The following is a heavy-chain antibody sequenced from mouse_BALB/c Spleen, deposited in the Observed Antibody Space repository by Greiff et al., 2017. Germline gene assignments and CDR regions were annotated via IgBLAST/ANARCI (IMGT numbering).Heavy chain of an antibody. CDR3: TRGGNYLYFDV. CDR2: IYPGSGST. V-gene: IGHV1S22*01. Sequence: LQQPGSELVRPGASVKLSCKASGYTFTSYWMHWVKQRPGQGLEWIGNIYPGSGSTNYDEKFKSKATLTVDTSSSTAYMQLSSLTSEDSAVYYCTRGGNYLYFDVWGAGTTVTVSS. CDR1: GYTFTSYW. D-gene: IGHD2-1*01. J-gene: IGHJ1*01.